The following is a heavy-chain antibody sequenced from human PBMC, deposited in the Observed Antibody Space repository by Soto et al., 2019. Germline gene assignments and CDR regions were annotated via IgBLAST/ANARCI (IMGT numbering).Heavy chain of an antibody. CDR3: ASISPMRSGSYYYMDV. CDR1: GGTFSSYT. D-gene: IGHD3-10*01. CDR2: IIPILGIA. J-gene: IGHJ6*03. Sequence: QVQLVQSGAEVKKPGSSVKVSCKASGGTFSSYTISWVRQAPGQGLEWMGRIIPILGIANYAQKFQGRVTITADKSTSTAYMELSSLRSEDTAVYYCASISPMRSGSYYYMDVWGKGTTVTVSS. V-gene: IGHV1-69*02.